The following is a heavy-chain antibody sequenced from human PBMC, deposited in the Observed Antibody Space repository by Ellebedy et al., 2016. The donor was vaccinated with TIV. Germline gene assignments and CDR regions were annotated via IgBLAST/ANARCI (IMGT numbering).Heavy chain of an antibody. Sequence: GESLKISCADSGFTFGTYAMSWVRQAPGKGLEWVSHISGSGVKTYYADPVRGRFSISRDNSKNTLYLQMNSLRADDTAVYYCAGFRGEAVAGNWFDPWGQGTLVTVSS. V-gene: IGHV3-23*01. D-gene: IGHD6-19*01. CDR1: GFTFGTYA. CDR2: ISGSGVKT. CDR3: AGFRGEAVAGNWFDP. J-gene: IGHJ5*02.